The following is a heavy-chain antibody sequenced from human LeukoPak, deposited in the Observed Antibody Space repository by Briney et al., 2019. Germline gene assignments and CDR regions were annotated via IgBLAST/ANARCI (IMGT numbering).Heavy chain of an antibody. CDR2: INGDGTIT. CDR3: ARDAHYCSSSSCYRPYYFDC. Sequence: GGSLRLSCTASGFTFSRYLMHWVRQAPGKGLVGVSRINGDGTITTYADSVKGRFTVSRDNAKNTLYLQMNSLRDEDTAVYYCARDAHYCSSSSCYRPYYFDCWGQGTLVTVSS. V-gene: IGHV3-74*01. J-gene: IGHJ4*02. CDR1: GFTFSRYL. D-gene: IGHD2-2*01.